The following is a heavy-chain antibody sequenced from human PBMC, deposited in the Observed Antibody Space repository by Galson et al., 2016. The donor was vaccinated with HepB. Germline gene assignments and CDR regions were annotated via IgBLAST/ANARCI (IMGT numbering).Heavy chain of an antibody. CDR2: ISVDIGNT. CDR3: ARESLYCSGGNCYSPLGDY. D-gene: IGHD2-15*01. Sequence: QSGAEVKKPGTSVQVSCKASGYTFINYGISCVRQAPGQGLEWMGWISVDIGNTNYAQKLHDRVTMTTDTSTSTAYMELRSLRSDDTAVYYCARESLYCSGGNCYSPLGDYWGQGTLVTVSS. CDR1: GYTFINYG. J-gene: IGHJ4*02. V-gene: IGHV1-18*04.